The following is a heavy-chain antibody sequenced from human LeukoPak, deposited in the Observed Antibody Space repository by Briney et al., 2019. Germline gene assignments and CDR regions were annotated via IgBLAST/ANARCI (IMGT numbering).Heavy chain of an antibody. CDR3: ARGSMPGTGLPFDY. V-gene: IGHV3-53*05. CDR2: VYTGGRT. CDR1: GFTIGKSD. D-gene: IGHD3-9*01. Sequence: PGGSLRLSCATSGFTIGKSDMAWVRQAPGKGLEWVSIVYTGGRTFHADSVKGRFNMSRDQSKNTVGLQMNSLRSEDTALYYCARGSMPGTGLPFDYWGQGTQVSVSS. J-gene: IGHJ4*02.